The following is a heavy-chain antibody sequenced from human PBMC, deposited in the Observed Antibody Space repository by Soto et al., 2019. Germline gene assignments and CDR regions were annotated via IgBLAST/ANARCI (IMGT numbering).Heavy chain of an antibody. J-gene: IGHJ5*02. CDR2: ISSSSSYI. D-gene: IGHD3-3*01. CDR3: ARAVLRFLEWSTTAFDP. CDR1: GFTFSSYS. V-gene: IGHV3-21*01. Sequence: TGGSLRLSCAASGFTFSSYSMNWVRQAPGKGLEWVSSISSSSSYIYYADSVKGRFTISRDNAKNSLYLQMNSLRAEDTAVYYCARAVLRFLEWSTTAFDPWGQGTLVTVSS.